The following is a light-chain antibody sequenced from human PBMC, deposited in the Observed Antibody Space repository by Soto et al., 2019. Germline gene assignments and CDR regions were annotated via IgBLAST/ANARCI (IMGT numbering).Light chain of an antibody. J-gene: IGKJ1*01. CDR1: QSVSNNY. V-gene: IGKV3-20*01. CDR3: HQYVTSWT. CDR2: GAS. Sequence: EKLMTQSPATLSVSPGERAILSCGASQSVSNNYLAWYQQKSGQAPRLLIYGASSRATGIPDRLSGSGSGTEFTLTISRMEPEDFAVYYCHQYVTSWTFGHGTKVDIK.